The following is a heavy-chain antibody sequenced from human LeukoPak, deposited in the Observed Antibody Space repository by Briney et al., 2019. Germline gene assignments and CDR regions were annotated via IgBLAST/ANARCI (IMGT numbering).Heavy chain of an antibody. J-gene: IGHJ3*01. CDR3: AGIWLGNNAFGV. CDR1: GGSFSGYY. CDR2: INHDGTT. D-gene: IGHD3-9*01. Sequence: SETLSLTCAAYGGSFSGYYWSWIRQPPEKGLEWIGEINHDGTTTYNPSLKSRGTISVDTSKRQFSLRLGSVTAADAAVYYCAGIWLGNNAFGVWGQRTVVTVSS. V-gene: IGHV4-34*01.